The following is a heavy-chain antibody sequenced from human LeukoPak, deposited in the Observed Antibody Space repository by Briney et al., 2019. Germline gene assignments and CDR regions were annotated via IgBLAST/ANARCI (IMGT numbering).Heavy chain of an antibody. Sequence: ASVKVSCKASGYTFTSYGISWVRQAPGQGLEWMGWISAYNGNTNYAQKLQGRVTMTTDTSTSTAYTELRSLRSDDTAVYYCARRHGENYYYYMDVWGKGTTVTVSS. CDR2: ISAYNGNT. V-gene: IGHV1-18*01. D-gene: IGHD5-24*01. J-gene: IGHJ6*03. CDR1: GYTFTSYG. CDR3: ARRHGENYYYYMDV.